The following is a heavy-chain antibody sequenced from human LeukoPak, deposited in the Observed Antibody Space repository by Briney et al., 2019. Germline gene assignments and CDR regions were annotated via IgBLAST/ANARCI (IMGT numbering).Heavy chain of an antibody. CDR1: GFTFSDYY. V-gene: IGHV3-11*06. CDR3: ARVGRDSQHLDY. J-gene: IGHJ4*02. D-gene: IGHD2-15*01. CDR2: ISSSSSYT. Sequence: PGGSLRLSCAASGFTFSDYYMSWIRQAPGKGLEWISYISSSSSYTNYADSVKGRLTFSRDNAKNSLYLQMNSLRAEDTAIYYCARVGRDSQHLDYWGPGTLVTVSS.